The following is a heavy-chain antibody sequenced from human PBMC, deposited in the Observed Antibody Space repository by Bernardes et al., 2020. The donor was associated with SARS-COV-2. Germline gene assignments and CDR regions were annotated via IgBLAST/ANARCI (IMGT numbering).Heavy chain of an antibody. V-gene: IGHV3-7*01. Sequence: GGSLRLSCAASGFTFSSYWMSWVRQAPGKGLEWVANIKQDGSEKYYVDSVKGRFTISRDNAKNSLYLQMNSLRAEDTAVYYCARDGIAAAGHYYYYGMYVWGQGTTVTVPS. D-gene: IGHD6-13*01. J-gene: IGHJ6*02. CDR2: IKQDGSEK. CDR3: ARDGIAAAGHYYYYGMYV. CDR1: GFTFSSYW.